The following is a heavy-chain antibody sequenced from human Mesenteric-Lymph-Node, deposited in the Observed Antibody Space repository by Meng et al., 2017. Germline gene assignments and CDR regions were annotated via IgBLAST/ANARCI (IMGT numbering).Heavy chain of an antibody. J-gene: IGHJ6*02. CDR1: GFTFSSYE. CDR3: AKDPVETSYGMDV. Sequence: GESLKISCAASGFTFSSYEMNWVRQAPGKGLECVSYISSSGNTKYYADSVKGRFAISRDNVKNSLVLQMNSLRAEDTAVYYCAKDPVETSYGMDVWGQGTTVTVSS. CDR2: ISSSGNTK. V-gene: IGHV3-48*03.